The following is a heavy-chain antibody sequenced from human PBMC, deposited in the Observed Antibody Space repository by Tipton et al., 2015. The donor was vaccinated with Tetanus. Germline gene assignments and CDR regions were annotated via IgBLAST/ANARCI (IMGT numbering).Heavy chain of an antibody. CDR1: GFTFRNYG. CDR2: FWSDGSNK. V-gene: IGHV3-33*08. D-gene: IGHD3-22*01. J-gene: IGHJ4*02. CDR3: TRDDDTSSRYSIFNY. Sequence: SLRLSCAASGFTFRNYGMHWVRQAPGKGLEWVAVFWSDGSNKYYADSVKGRFTVSRDTPKNTLYLQMNSLRAEDTAVYYCTRDDDTSSRYSIFNYWGQGTLVTVSS.